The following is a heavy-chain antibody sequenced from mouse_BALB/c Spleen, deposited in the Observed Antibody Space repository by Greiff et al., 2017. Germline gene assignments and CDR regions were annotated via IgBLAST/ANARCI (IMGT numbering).Heavy chain of an antibody. CDR3: TRGTTVVGAMDY. Sequence: VQLQQSGAELVRPGASVTLSCKASGYTFTDYEMHWVKQTPVHGLEWIGAIDPETGGTAYNQKFKGKATLTADKSSSTAYMELRSLTSEDSAVYYCTRGTTVVGAMDYWGQGTSVTVSS. CDR2: IDPETGGT. CDR1: GYTFTDYE. D-gene: IGHD1-1*01. V-gene: IGHV1-15*01. J-gene: IGHJ4*01.